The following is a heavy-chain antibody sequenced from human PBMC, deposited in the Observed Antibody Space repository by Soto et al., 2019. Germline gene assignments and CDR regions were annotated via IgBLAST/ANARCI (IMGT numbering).Heavy chain of an antibody. Sequence: QHPGKGLEWIGYIYYSGSTYYNPSLKSRVTISVDTSKNQFSLMLSSVTAADTAVYYCARDRFTVLAPLGSLDPWGQGTLVTVSA. D-gene: IGHD3-10*01. V-gene: IGHV4-31*02. J-gene: IGHJ5*02. CDR3: ARDRFTVLAPLGSLDP. CDR2: IYYSGST.